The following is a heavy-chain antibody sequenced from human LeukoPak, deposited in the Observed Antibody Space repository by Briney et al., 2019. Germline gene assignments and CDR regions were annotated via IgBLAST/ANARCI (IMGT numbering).Heavy chain of an antibody. CDR3: ATTQGGEYAYYYYMDV. D-gene: IGHD4-17*01. CDR1: GYTFTSYD. V-gene: IGHV1-8*01. CDR2: MNPNSGNT. Sequence: GASVKVSCKASGYTFTSYDINWVRQATGQGLEWMGWMNPNSGNTDYAQKFQGRVTMTRNTSISTAYMEVSCVRYEDTAVYYCATTQGGEYAYYYYMDVWGKGTTVTVSS. J-gene: IGHJ6*03.